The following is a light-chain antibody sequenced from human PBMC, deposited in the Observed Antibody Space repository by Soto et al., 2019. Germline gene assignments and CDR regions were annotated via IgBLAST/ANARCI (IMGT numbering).Light chain of an antibody. J-gene: IGKJ2*01. CDR1: QNISNY. CDR3: QQSYSTSSYT. V-gene: IGKV1-39*01. CDR2: AAS. Sequence: DIPMTQSPSSLSAPVGDRVSITCRASQNISNYLNWYQQKPGEAPKLLIYAASSLQSGVPSRFSGSGSGTDFTLTITGLQPEDFATFYCQQSYSTSSYTFGQGTKLEIK.